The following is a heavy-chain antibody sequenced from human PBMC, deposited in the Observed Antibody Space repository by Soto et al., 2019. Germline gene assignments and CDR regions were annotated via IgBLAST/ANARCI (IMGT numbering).Heavy chain of an antibody. CDR1: GGSISSGDYY. V-gene: IGHV4-30-4*01. Sequence: QVQLQESGPGLVKPSQTLSLTCTVSGGSISSGDYYWSWIRQPPGKGLEWVGYIYYSGSTYYNPSLKSRVTISVDTSKNQFSLKLSSVTAADTAVYYCARVNGNSYGTRGGMDVWGQGTTVTVCS. D-gene: IGHD5-18*01. CDR3: ARVNGNSYGTRGGMDV. J-gene: IGHJ6*02. CDR2: IYYSGST.